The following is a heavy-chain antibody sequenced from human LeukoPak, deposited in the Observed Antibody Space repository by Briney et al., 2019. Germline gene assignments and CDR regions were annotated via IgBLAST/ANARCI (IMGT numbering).Heavy chain of an antibody. D-gene: IGHD5-24*01. CDR3: AREMATKAYVIDY. J-gene: IGHJ4*02. CDR1: GYTFTRYD. CDR2: MNPNSGNT. V-gene: IGHV1-8*01. Sequence: GASVKVSCKTSGYTFTRYDINWVRQATGQGLEWMGWMNPNSGNTGYAQKSQGRVTMTRNTSISTAYMELSSLRSEDTAVYYCAREMATKAYVIDYWGQGTLVTVSS.